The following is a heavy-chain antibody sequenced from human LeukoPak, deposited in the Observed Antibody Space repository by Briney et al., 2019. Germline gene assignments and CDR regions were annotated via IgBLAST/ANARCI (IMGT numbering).Heavy chain of an antibody. CDR1: RFTFSSYA. D-gene: IGHD3-3*01. V-gene: IGHV3-23*01. CDR3: ARASQTRSGYHDDY. CDR2: ISGSGGST. J-gene: IGHJ4*02. Sequence: GGSLRLSCAASRFTFSSYAMSWVRQAPGKGLEWVSAISGSGGSTYYADSVKGRFTISRDNSMNTLYLQMNSLRAEDTAVYYCARASQTRSGYHDDYWGQGTLVTVSS.